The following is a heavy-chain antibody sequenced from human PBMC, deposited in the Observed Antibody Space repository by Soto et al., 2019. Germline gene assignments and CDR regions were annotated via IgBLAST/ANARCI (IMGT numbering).Heavy chain of an antibody. CDR2: ISWDGGST. V-gene: IGHV3-43*01. D-gene: IGHD6-13*01. Sequence: GGSLRLSCAASGFTFDDYTMHWVRQAPGKGLEWVSLISWDGGSTYYADSVKGRFTISRDNSKNSLYLQMNSLRTEDTALYYCAIGAAAGAPLGIDYWGQGTLVTVSS. CDR3: AIGAAAGAPLGIDY. J-gene: IGHJ4*02. CDR1: GFTFDDYT.